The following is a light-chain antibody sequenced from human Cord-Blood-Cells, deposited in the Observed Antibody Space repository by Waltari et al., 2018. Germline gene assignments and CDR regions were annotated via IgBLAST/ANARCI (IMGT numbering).Light chain of an antibody. CDR2: DVS. V-gene: IGLV2-14*03. CDR1: SRYVGGYND. CDR3: SSYTSSSTLLYV. J-gene: IGLJ1*01. Sequence: QSALTQPASVSGSPGQSITISCTGTSRYVGGYNDVSWYQQHPGKAPKLMIYDVSKRPSGVSNRFSGSKSGNTASLTISGLQAEDEADYYCSSYTSSSTLLYVFGTGTKVTVL.